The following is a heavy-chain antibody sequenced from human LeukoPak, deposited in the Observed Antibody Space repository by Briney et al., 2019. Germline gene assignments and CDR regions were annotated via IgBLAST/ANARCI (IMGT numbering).Heavy chain of an antibody. Sequence: GGSLRLSCAASGFTFSSYGMHWVRQAPGKGLEWVAFIRYDGSNKYYADSVKGRFTISRDNSKNTLYLQMNSLRAEDTAVYYCAKGKDDSSGWYFFYWGQGTLVTVSS. CDR1: GFTFSSYG. D-gene: IGHD6-19*01. V-gene: IGHV3-30*02. CDR2: IRYDGSNK. CDR3: AKGKDDSSGWYFFY. J-gene: IGHJ4*02.